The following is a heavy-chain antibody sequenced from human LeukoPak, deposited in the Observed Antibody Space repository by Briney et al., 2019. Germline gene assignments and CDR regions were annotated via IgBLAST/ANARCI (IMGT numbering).Heavy chain of an antibody. CDR3: AVNGCSSATCSHYYYGMDV. CDR2: IYNSGST. V-gene: IGHV4-59*12. Sequence: SETLSLTCTVSGGSISSYYWSWIRQPPGQGLEWIGYIYNSGSTSYNPSLKSRVTMSVDTSKNQFSLKLSSVTAADTAVYYCAVNGCSSATCSHYYYGMDVRGQGTTVTVSS. D-gene: IGHD2-2*01. CDR1: GGSISSYY. J-gene: IGHJ6*02.